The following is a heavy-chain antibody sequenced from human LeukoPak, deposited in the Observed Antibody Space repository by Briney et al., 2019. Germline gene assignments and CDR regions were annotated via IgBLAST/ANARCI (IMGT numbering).Heavy chain of an antibody. CDR1: GFTFGNSW. CDR3: ARVGAWELQRVFDY. CDR2: IKQDGSEK. D-gene: IGHD1-26*01. V-gene: IGHV3-7*01. Sequence: PGGSLRLSCAGSGFTFGNSWMNWFRQTPGKGLEWVANIKQDGSEKYVDSVKGRFTISRDIAKTSLYLQMNSLRAEDTAVYYCARVGAWELQRVFDYWGQGTLVTVSS. J-gene: IGHJ4*02.